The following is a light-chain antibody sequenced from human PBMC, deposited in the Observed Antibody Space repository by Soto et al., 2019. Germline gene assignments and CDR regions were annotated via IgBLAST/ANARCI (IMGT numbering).Light chain of an antibody. CDR3: AAWADSLNVVI. Sequence: QSVLTQPPSASGTPGQRVTISCSGSSSNLGSNTVNWYQQLPVTAPKLLIYSDTQRPSGVPDRFSGSKSGTSASLAISGLQSEAEADYYCAAWADSLNVVIFGGGTKLTVL. J-gene: IGLJ2*01. CDR1: SSNLGSNT. CDR2: SDT. V-gene: IGLV1-44*01.